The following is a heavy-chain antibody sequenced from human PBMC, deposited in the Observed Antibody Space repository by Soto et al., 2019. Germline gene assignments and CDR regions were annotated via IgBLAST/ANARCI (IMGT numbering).Heavy chain of an antibody. J-gene: IGHJ3*02. CDR3: ARARDSSGYDAFDI. V-gene: IGHV3-33*01. D-gene: IGHD3-22*01. CDR2: IWDDGSNK. CDR1: GFTFSSYG. Sequence: QVQLVESGGGVVQPGRSLRLSCAASGFTFSSYGMHWVRQAPGKGLEWVAVIWDDGSNKYYADSVKGRFTISRDNSKNTLYLQMNSLRAEDTAVYYCARARDSSGYDAFDIWGQGTMVTVSS.